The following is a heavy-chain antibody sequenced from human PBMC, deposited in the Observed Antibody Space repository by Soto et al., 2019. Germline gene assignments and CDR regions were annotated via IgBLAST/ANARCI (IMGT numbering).Heavy chain of an antibody. CDR3: AKGEITVADTNFDF. CDR2: ITGSGGLT. D-gene: IGHD6-19*01. J-gene: IGHJ4*02. V-gene: IGHV3-23*01. CDR1: GFTFTTFA. Sequence: EVQLLESGGGLVQPGGSLRLSCAASGFTFTTFAMSWVRQAPGKGLEWVSAITGSGGLTYSGVSVKGRFTISRDNSKNTLYLQMNSLRAEDTAVYYCAKGEITVADTNFDFWGQGTLVTVSS.